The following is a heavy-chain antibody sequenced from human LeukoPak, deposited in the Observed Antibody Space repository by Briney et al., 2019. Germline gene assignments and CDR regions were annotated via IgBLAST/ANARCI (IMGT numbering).Heavy chain of an antibody. V-gene: IGHV3-33*01. J-gene: IGHJ5*02. CDR2: IWYDGSNK. Sequence: GGSLRLSCAPSGFTPSSYAMHCVPPAPGKGGGWVADIWYDGSNKYYADSVRGRFTISRDNSKNTLYLQMNSLRAENTAVYYCARDREQTTVTTGGFDPWGQGTLVTVSS. CDR1: GFTPSSYA. D-gene: IGHD4-17*01. CDR3: ARDREQTTVTTGGFDP.